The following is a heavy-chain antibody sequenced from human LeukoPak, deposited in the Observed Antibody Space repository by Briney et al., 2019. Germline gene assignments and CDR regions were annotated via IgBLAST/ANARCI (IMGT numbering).Heavy chain of an antibody. CDR3: ARQRVYYYGSGSYYPHYYFDY. V-gene: IGHV4-39*01. CDR1: GGSISNSNYY. CDR2: IYYSGST. D-gene: IGHD3-10*01. Sequence: PSETLSLTCTVSGGSISNSNYYWGWIRQPPGKGLEWIGSIYYSGSTYYNPSLKSRVTISVDTSKNQFSLKLSSVTAADTAVYYCARQRVYYYGSGSYYPHYYFDYWGQGTLVTVSS. J-gene: IGHJ4*02.